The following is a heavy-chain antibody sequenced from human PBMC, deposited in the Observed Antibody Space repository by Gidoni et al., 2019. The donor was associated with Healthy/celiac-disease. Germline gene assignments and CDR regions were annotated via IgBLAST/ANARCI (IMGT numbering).Heavy chain of an antibody. Sequence: EVQLVEYGGGLVQPGGSLRLSCADSGFTFCSYWMSWVCPAPGQGLEWLGNRNQDGSEKDYVDAVKGPFNISRDNAKNALYVQMNSLRAEDTTVYYCAREWGEVLRYFDWLPSTHTQIDYWGQGTLVTVSS. CDR1: GFTFCSYW. CDR3: AREWGEVLRYFDWLPSTHTQIDY. V-gene: IGHV3-7*03. CDR2: RNQDGSEK. J-gene: IGHJ4*02. D-gene: IGHD3-9*01.